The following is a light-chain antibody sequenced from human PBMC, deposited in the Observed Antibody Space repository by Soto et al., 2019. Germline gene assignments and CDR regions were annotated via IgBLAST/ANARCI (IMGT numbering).Light chain of an antibody. Sequence: ETVLTQSPGTLSLSPVERASLACMASQSINSNDLAWYQQKPGQAPRLIIYGASSRATGIPDRFSGSGSGTDCTLTISRLEPEDVAVYYCQQYGRLPITLGQGTRLEIK. V-gene: IGKV3-20*01. CDR3: QQYGRLPIT. CDR1: QSINSND. CDR2: GAS. J-gene: IGKJ5*01.